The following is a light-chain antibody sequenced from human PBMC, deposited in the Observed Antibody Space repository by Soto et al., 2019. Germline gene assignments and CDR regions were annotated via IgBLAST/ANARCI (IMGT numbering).Light chain of an antibody. CDR2: GAS. Sequence: EIVLTQSPGTLSLSPGERAALSCRASQSLANNYLAWYQQTPGQAPRLLIYGASNRATGIPDRFSGSGSGTDLTLTISRLEPEDFAVYYCHQYGSSPYTFGQGAKLEIK. V-gene: IGKV3-20*01. CDR1: QSLANNY. J-gene: IGKJ2*01. CDR3: HQYGSSPYT.